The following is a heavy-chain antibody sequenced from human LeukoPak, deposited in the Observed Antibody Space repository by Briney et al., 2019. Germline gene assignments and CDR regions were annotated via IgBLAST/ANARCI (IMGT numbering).Heavy chain of an antibody. CDR1: GFTFSSYW. CDR3: ARDNGIAAPFDY. Sequence: GGSLRLSCAASGFTFSSYWMSWVRQAPGKGLEWVANIKQDGSEKYYVDSVKGRFTISRDNAKTSLNLQMNSLRAEDTAVYYCARDNGIAAPFDYWGQGTLVTVSS. V-gene: IGHV3-7*01. CDR2: IKQDGSEK. D-gene: IGHD6-6*01. J-gene: IGHJ4*02.